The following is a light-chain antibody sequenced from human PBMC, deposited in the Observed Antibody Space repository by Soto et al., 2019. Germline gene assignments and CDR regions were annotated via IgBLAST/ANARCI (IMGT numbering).Light chain of an antibody. CDR3: QHYNTYPIT. CDR1: QAISNF. V-gene: IGKV1-16*02. Sequence: DIQMTQSPSSLSASVGDRVTITCRASQAISNFVAWFQQKPGKAPQSLIYAASSLRSGVPSKFSGSGSGTDFTLTINNLQPEDFATYYCQHYNTYPITFGQGTRLEI. J-gene: IGKJ5*01. CDR2: AAS.